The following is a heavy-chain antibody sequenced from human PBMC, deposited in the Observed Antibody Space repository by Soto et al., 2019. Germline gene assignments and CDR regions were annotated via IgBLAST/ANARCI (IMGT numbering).Heavy chain of an antibody. CDR2: ISYDGSNK. CDR3: AKDTPYSSSSHKWFDP. D-gene: IGHD6-6*01. V-gene: IGHV3-30*18. Sequence: QPGGSLRLSCAASGFTFGSYGMHWVRQAPGKGLEWVAVISYDGSNKYYADSVKGRFAISRDNSKNTLYLQMNSLRAEDTAVYYCAKDTPYSSSSHKWFDPWGQGTLVTVS. J-gene: IGHJ5*02. CDR1: GFTFGSYG.